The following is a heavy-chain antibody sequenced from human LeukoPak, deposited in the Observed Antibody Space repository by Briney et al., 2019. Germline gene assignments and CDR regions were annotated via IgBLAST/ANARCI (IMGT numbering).Heavy chain of an antibody. V-gene: IGHV4-39*01. D-gene: IGHD3-3*01. CDR1: GGSISSSSYY. J-gene: IGHJ6*02. Sequence: SETLSLTCTVSGGSISSSSYYWSWIRQPPGKGLEWIGEINHSGSTNYNPSLKSRVTISVDTSKNQFSLKLSSVTAADTAVYYCARHKYDYDFWSGQIQRDYYYYGMDVWGQGTTVTVSS. CDR3: ARHKYDYDFWSGQIQRDYYYYGMDV. CDR2: INHSGST.